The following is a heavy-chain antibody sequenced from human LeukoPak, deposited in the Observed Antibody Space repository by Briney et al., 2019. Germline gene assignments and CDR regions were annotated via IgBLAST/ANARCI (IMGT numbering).Heavy chain of an antibody. Sequence: PSETLSLTCTVSGGSISSYYWSWIRQPPGKGLEWIGSIYYSGSTYYNPSLKSRVAISVDTSKNQFSLKLSSVTAADTAVYYCARVATIGAAYFDYWGQGTLVTVSS. CDR2: IYYSGST. CDR1: GGSISSYY. V-gene: IGHV4-59*05. D-gene: IGHD5-12*01. CDR3: ARVATIGAAYFDY. J-gene: IGHJ4*02.